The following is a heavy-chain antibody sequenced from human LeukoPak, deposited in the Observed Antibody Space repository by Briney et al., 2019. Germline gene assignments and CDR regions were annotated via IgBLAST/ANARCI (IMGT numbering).Heavy chain of an antibody. D-gene: IGHD3-10*01. CDR2: IYYSGST. Sequence: SETLSLTCTDSGGSISSSSYYWSWIRQPPGKGVEWIGSIYYSGSTYYNPSLKSRVTISVDTSKNQFSLKLSSVTAADTAVYYCARETSMVRGLYGMVVWGQGTTVTVSS. CDR3: ARETSMVRGLYGMVV. V-gene: IGHV4-39*07. CDR1: GGSISSSSYY. J-gene: IGHJ6*02.